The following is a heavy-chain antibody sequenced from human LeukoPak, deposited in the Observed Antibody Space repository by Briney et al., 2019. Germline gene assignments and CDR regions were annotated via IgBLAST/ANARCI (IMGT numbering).Heavy chain of an antibody. J-gene: IGHJ4*02. Sequence: PGGSLRLSCAASGFTFSSYGLHWVRQAPGKGLEWVAFIRYDGSNKYYADSVKGRFTISRDNSKNTLYLQMNSLRAEDTAVYYCAKIPFHYYDSSFFDYWGQGTLVTVSS. CDR2: IRYDGSNK. V-gene: IGHV3-30*02. CDR1: GFTFSSYG. D-gene: IGHD3-22*01. CDR3: AKIPFHYYDSSFFDY.